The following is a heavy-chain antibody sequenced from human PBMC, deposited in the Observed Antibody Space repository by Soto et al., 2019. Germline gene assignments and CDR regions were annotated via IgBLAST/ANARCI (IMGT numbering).Heavy chain of an antibody. Sequence: PSETLSLTCTVSGGSISSSSYYWGWIRQPPGKGLEWIGSIYYSGSTYYNPSLKSRVTISVDTSKNQFSLKLSSVTAADTAVYYCSTYYYDSSGYYFGPFDYWGQGTLVTVSS. D-gene: IGHD3-22*01. V-gene: IGHV4-39*01. J-gene: IGHJ4*02. CDR2: IYYSGST. CDR3: STYYYDSSGYYFGPFDY. CDR1: GGSISSSSYY.